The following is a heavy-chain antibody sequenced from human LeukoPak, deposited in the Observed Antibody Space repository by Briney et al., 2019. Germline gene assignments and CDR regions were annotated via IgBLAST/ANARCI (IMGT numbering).Heavy chain of an antibody. J-gene: IGHJ3*02. Sequence: GSLRLSCAASGFTFSSYSMNWVRQAPGKGLEWVSSISSSSSYIYYADSVKGRFTISRDNAKNSLYLQMNSLRAEDTAVYYCARVSVPCDAFDIWGQGTMVTVSS. V-gene: IGHV3-21*01. CDR1: GFTFSSYS. CDR2: ISSSSSYI. CDR3: ARVSVPCDAFDI.